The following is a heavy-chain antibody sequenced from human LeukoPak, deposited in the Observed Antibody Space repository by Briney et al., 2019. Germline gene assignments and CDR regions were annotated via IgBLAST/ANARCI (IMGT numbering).Heavy chain of an antibody. CDR3: SRGRNWDDGDY. J-gene: IGHJ4*02. Sequence: PGGSLRPSCAASGFSFHTYWMYWVRQAPGKGLVWVSHINSDGSIVNYEDSVKGRFTISRDNAKNTLYLQMNSLGADDTALYFCSRGRNWDDGDYWGQGTLVTVSS. V-gene: IGHV3-74*01. CDR2: INSDGSIV. CDR1: GFSFHTYW. D-gene: IGHD1-1*01.